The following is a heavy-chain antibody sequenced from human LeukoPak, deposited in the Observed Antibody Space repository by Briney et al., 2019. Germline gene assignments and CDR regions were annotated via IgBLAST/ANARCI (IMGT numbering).Heavy chain of an antibody. CDR3: AGGTGMDV. V-gene: IGHV3-7*05. Sequence: PGGSLRLSCAASGVTFSSSWMSWVRQAPGKGLEWVASIKQDGSEKYYVDFVKGRLSISRDNAKNSLYLQMNSLGADDTALYYCAGGTGMDVWGQGTTVTVSS. CDR2: IKQDGSEK. CDR1: GVTFSSSW. D-gene: IGHD1-1*01. J-gene: IGHJ6*02.